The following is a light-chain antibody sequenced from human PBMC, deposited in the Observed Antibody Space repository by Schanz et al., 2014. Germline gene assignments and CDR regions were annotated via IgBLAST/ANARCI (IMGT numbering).Light chain of an antibody. CDR3: QQYVESPGT. V-gene: IGKV3-15*01. CDR2: GVS. CDR1: QSVSST. Sequence: EIVMTQSPATLSLSPGERATLSCRASQSVSSTLAWYQQKPGQAPRLLMYGVSNRATGIPARFSGSGSGTDFTLTINRLEAEDFAVYYCQQYVESPGTFGQGTKVDIK. J-gene: IGKJ1*01.